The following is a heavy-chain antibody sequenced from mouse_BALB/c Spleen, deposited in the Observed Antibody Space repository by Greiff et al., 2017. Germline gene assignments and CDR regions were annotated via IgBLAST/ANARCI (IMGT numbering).Heavy chain of an antibody. CDR3: ARDDYGYWYFDV. CDR1: GFTFSSYG. D-gene: IGHD1-1*01. Sequence: DVMLVESGGGLVQPGGSLKLSCAASGFTFSSYGMSWVRQTPDKRLELVATINSNGGSTYYPDSVKGRFTISRDNAKNTLYLQMSSLKSEDTAMYYCARDDYGYWYFDVWGAGTTVTVSS. J-gene: IGHJ1*01. CDR2: INSNGGST. V-gene: IGHV5-6-3*01.